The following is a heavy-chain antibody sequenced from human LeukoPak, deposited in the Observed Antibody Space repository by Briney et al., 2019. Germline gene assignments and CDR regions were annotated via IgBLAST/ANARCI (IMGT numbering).Heavy chain of an antibody. Sequence: ASVKVSCKASGGTFSSYAISWVRQAPGQGLEWMGWMNPNSGNTGYAQKFQGRVTMTRNTSISTAYMELSSLRSEDTAVYYCARAFSSPFGEHDYWGQGTLVTVSS. CDR3: ARAFSSPFGEHDY. V-gene: IGHV1-8*02. D-gene: IGHD3-10*01. CDR2: MNPNSGNT. J-gene: IGHJ4*02. CDR1: GGTFSSYA.